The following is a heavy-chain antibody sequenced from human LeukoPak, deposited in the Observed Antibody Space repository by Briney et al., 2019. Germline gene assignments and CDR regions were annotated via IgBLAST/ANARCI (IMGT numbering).Heavy chain of an antibody. J-gene: IGHJ5*02. V-gene: IGHV4-39*07. CDR3: ARDYLVYYDSSGYHNWFDP. Sequence: SETLSLTCTVSGGSISNSSYYWGWIRQPPGKGLEWIGSIYYSGSTYYNPSLKSRVTISVDTSKNQFSLKPSSVTAADTAVYYCARDYLVYYDSSGYHNWFDPWGQGTLVTVSS. CDR1: GGSISNSSYY. CDR2: IYYSGST. D-gene: IGHD3-22*01.